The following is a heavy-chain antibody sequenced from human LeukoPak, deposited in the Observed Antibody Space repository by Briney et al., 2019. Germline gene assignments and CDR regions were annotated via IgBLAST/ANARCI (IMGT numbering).Heavy chain of an antibody. J-gene: IGHJ4*02. CDR3: AREIVGAIKSYFDY. Sequence: HPGGSLRLSCVASGFTFSSSWMSWVRQAPGKGLEWVANIKQDGSEKSYVDSVKGRFTISRDNAENSLYLQMNSLRAEDTAVYYCAREIVGAIKSYFDYWGQGTLVTASS. CDR2: IKQDGSEK. V-gene: IGHV3-7*01. D-gene: IGHD1-26*01. CDR1: GFTFSSSW.